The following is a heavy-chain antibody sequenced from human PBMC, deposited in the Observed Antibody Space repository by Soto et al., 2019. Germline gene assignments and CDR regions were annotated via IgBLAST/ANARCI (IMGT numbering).Heavy chain of an antibody. CDR1: GGSISSGGYY. J-gene: IGHJ6*02. V-gene: IGHV4-31*03. CDR3: ARGGLGYCSGGSCYSAELSRYYYGMDV. Sequence: QVQLQESGPGLVKPSQTLSLTCTVSGGSISSGGYYWSWIRQHPGKGLEWIGYIYYSGATYYNSSLKGRVTISVDTSKNQFSLKLSSVTAADTAVYYCARGGLGYCSGGSCYSAELSRYYYGMDVWGQGTTVTVSS. D-gene: IGHD2-15*01. CDR2: IYYSGAT.